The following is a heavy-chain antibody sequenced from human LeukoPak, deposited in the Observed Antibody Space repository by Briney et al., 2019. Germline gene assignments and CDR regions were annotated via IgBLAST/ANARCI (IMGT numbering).Heavy chain of an antibody. CDR2: MNPNSGNT. J-gene: IGHJ3*02. CDR3: TRGLVVLSATSWAFDI. D-gene: IGHD2-15*01. CDR1: GYTFTSYD. V-gene: IGHV1-8*01. Sequence: ASVKVSRTSSGYTFTSYDINSVRQATGQGLAWVGWMNPNSGNTGYAQKFQARVSMTRNTSISTAYMELSSLRSEDTAVYYCTRGLVVLSATSWAFDIWGHGTMVTVSS.